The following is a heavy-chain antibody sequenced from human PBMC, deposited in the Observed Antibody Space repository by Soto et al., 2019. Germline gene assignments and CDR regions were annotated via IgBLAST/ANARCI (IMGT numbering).Heavy chain of an antibody. CDR1: GGTFSSYA. V-gene: IGHV1-69*01. Sequence: QVQLVQSGAEVKKPGSSVKVSCKASGGTFSSYAISWVRQAPGQGLEWMGGIIPIFGTANYAQKFQGRVTITGDESTSTAYMELSSLRSEDTDGYYCARDVGYCSGGGCYDYCGQGTLVTVSS. J-gene: IGHJ4*02. D-gene: IGHD2-15*01. CDR3: ARDVGYCSGGGCYDY. CDR2: IIPIFGTA.